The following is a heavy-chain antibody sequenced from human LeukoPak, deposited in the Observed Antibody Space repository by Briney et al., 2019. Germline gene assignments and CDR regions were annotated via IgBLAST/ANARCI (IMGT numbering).Heavy chain of an antibody. CDR1: GFTFSSYS. V-gene: IGHV3-21*01. D-gene: IGHD1-26*01. CDR2: ISSSSSYI. J-gene: IGHJ4*02. CDR3: ARDLGYSGSQDY. Sequence: GGSLRLSCAASGFTFSSYSMNWVRQAPGEGLEWVSSISSSSSYIYYADSVKGRFTISRDNAKNSLYLQMSSLRAEDTAVYYCARDLGYSGSQDYWGQGTLVTVSS.